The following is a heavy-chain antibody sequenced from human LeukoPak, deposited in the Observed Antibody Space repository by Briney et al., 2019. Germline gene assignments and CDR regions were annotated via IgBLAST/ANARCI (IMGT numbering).Heavy chain of an antibody. CDR2: ISSSSSYI. CDR1: GFTFSSCS. CDR3: ARAEQQWLVGFDY. Sequence: GGSLRLSCAASGFTFSSCSMNWVRQAPGKGLEWVSSISSSSSYIYYADSVKGRFTISRDNAKNSLYLQMNSLRAEDTAVYYCARAEQQWLVGFDYWGQGTLVTVSS. V-gene: IGHV3-21*01. J-gene: IGHJ4*02. D-gene: IGHD6-19*01.